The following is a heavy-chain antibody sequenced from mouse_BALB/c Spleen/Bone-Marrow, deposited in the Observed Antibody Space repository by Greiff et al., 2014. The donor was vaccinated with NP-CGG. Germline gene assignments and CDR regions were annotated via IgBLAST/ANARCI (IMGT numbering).Heavy chain of an antibody. CDR1: GFTFSSFG. CDR2: ISSGSSTI. CDR3: ARLRRYYGYFDY. D-gene: IGHD1-1*01. Sequence: VQLKESGGGLVQPGGSRKLSCAASGFTFSSFGMHWVRRAPEKGLEWVAYISSGSSTIYYADTVKGRFTISRDNPKNTLFLQMTSLRSEDTAMYYCARLRRYYGYFDYWGQGTTLTVSS. J-gene: IGHJ2*01. V-gene: IGHV5-17*02.